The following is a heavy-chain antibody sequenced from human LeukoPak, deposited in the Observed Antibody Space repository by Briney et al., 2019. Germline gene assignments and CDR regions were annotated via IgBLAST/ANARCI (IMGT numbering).Heavy chain of an antibody. D-gene: IGHD3-9*01. V-gene: IGHV1-2*02. CDR1: GYTFTGYY. Sequence: GASVKVSCKASGYTFTGYYIHWVRQAPGQGLEWMGWINPNSGGTNYAQNFQGRVTMTRDTSIRTAYMELSRLRSDDTAVYYCASSDGYFDWLPHYWGRGTLVTVSS. CDR3: ASSDGYFDWLPHY. J-gene: IGHJ4*02. CDR2: INPNSGGT.